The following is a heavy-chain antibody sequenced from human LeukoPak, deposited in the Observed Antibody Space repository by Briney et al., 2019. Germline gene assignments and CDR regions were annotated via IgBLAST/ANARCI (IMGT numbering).Heavy chain of an antibody. CDR2: IYYSGST. J-gene: IGHJ4*02. CDR1: GGSISSSSYY. D-gene: IGHD4-23*01. Sequence: SETLSLTCTVSGGSISSSSYYWGWIRQPPGKGLEWIGSIYYSGSTYYNPSLKSRVTISVDTSKNQFSLKLSSVTAADTAVYYCARSQALGGRHYWGQGTLVTVSS. CDR3: ARSQALGGRHY. V-gene: IGHV4-39*07.